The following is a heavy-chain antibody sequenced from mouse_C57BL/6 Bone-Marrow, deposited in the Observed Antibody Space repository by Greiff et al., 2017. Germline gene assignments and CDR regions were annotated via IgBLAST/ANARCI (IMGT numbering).Heavy chain of an antibody. CDR2: IYIGNGYT. D-gene: IGHD1-1*01. V-gene: IGHV1-58*01. J-gene: IGHJ3*01. CDR3: ARNHYYGSSYPAWFAY. Sequence: EVQLQQSGAELVRPGSSVKMSCKTSGYTFTSYGINWVKQRPGQGLEWIGYIYIGNGYTEYNEKFKGKDTLTSDTSSSTAYMQLSSLTSEDSAIYFCARNHYYGSSYPAWFAYWGQGTLVTVSA. CDR1: GYTFTSYG.